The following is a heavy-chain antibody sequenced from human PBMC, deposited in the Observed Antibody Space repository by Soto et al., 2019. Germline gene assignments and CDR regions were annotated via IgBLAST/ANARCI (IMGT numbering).Heavy chain of an antibody. CDR3: ERQLLISKFASFDILTGYYKAGGPDYGMDV. CDR1: GYSFTSYW. J-gene: IGHJ6*02. D-gene: IGHD3-9*01. CDR2: IYPGDSDT. Sequence: GESLKISCKGSGYSFTSYWIGWVRQMPGKGLEWMGIIYPGDSDTRYIPSFQGQVTISADKSISTAYLQWSSLKASDTPMHYFERQLLISKFASFDILTGYYKAGGPDYGMDVWGQGTTVTVSS. V-gene: IGHV5-51*01.